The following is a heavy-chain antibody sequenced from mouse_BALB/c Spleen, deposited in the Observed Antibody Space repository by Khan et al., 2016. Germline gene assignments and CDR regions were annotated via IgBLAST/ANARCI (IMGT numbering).Heavy chain of an antibody. V-gene: IGHV1-9*01. CDR3: SRSYNINYDAIDY. Sequence: VQLVESGAELMKPGASVKISCKATGYTFSSYWIEWVKQRPGHGLEWIGEILPGSGTTNYNEKFKGKATFTADKSSNTAYMQLRSLTSEDSAVFSGSRSYNINYDAIDYWGQGTSLTVSS. J-gene: IGHJ4*01. CDR1: GYTFSSYW. CDR2: ILPGSGTT. D-gene: IGHD2-5*01.